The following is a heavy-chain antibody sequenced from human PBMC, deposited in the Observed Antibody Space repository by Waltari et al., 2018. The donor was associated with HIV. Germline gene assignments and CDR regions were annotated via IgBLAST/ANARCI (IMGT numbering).Heavy chain of an antibody. D-gene: IGHD1-1*01. J-gene: IGHJ3*02. Sequence: QEQLVESGGGVVQPGRSLRLSCAASGFTFSSYAVFWVRQAPGKGLEWVASISDNGSNKSYPDSVKGRFTISRDNSKNTLYLQMNSLRDEDTAVYYCARPATTARRGDAFDIWGQGTMVTVSS. CDR1: GFTFSSYA. CDR2: ISDNGSNK. CDR3: ARPATTARRGDAFDI. V-gene: IGHV3-30*01.